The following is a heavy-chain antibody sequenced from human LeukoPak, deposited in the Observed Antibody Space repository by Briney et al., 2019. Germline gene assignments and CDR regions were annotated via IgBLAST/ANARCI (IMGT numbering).Heavy chain of an antibody. CDR1: GGSISNSAYY. V-gene: IGHV4-39*01. Sequence: SETLSLTCTVSGGSISNSAYYWVWIRQPPGKGLEWIGRIYYSGSTYYNPSLKSRVTISVDTPKNQFSLKLSSVTAADTAVYYCARGAVESDYVWGSYPYWGQGTLVTVSS. J-gene: IGHJ4*02. D-gene: IGHD3-16*02. CDR2: IYYSGST. CDR3: ARGAVESDYVWGSYPY.